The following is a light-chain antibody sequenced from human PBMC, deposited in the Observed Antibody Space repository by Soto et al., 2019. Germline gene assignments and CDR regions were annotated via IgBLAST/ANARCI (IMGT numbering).Light chain of an antibody. V-gene: IGKV1-5*01. Sequence: DIQMTQSPSTLSASVGDRVTITCRASQTVYNYLAWYQQKPGEAPKVLIYDASTLQSGVPSRFSGSGSGTEFTLIISSLQSDDFATYYCQQYSSYWTFGQGTKVEIK. CDR3: QQYSSYWT. J-gene: IGKJ1*01. CDR2: DAS. CDR1: QTVYNY.